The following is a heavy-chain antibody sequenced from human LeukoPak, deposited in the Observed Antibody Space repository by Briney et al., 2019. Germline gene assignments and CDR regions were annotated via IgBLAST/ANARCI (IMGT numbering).Heavy chain of an antibody. V-gene: IGHV3-23*01. Sequence: PGGSLRLSCAASGFTFNSYAMSWVRQAPGKGLEWVSATSASGGTTYYADSVKGRFTISRDNSENTLFLQMNSLRAEDMAVYYCAKEPREYCSSTSCPNWFDLWGQGTLVTVSS. J-gene: IGHJ5*02. D-gene: IGHD2-2*01. CDR1: GFTFNSYA. CDR3: AKEPREYCSSTSCPNWFDL. CDR2: TSASGGTT.